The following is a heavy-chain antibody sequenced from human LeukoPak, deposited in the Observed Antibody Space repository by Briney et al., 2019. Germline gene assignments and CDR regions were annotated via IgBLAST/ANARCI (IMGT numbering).Heavy chain of an antibody. CDR2: IYHSGST. V-gene: IGHV4-4*02. Sequence: GSLRLSCAASGFTVSTNFMSWVRQPPGKGLEWIGEIYHSGSTNYNPSLKSRVTISVDKSKNQFSLKLSSVTAADTAVYYCASPIAVAGFDYWGQGTLVTVSS. J-gene: IGHJ4*02. CDR1: GFTVSTNF. CDR3: ASPIAVAGFDY. D-gene: IGHD6-19*01.